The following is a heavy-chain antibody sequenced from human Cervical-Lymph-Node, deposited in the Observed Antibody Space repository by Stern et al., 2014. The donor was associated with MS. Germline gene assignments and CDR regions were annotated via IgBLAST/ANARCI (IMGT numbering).Heavy chain of an antibody. CDR3: TLTRETDVYFHH. CDR1: GFTVSGNY. V-gene: IGHV3-53*01. CDR2: MYSGGNR. Sequence: EDQLVESGGGLIQPGGSLRLSCAASGFTVSGNYMTWVRQAPGKGLEWVSVMYSGGNRYYADSVKGRFTISRDNSRNTLYLQMNILRAEDTAVYFCTLTRETDVYFHHWGQGTLVTVSS. D-gene: IGHD3-9*01. J-gene: IGHJ1*01.